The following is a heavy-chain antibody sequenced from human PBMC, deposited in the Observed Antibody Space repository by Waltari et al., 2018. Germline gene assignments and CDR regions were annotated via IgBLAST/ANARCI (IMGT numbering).Heavy chain of an antibody. J-gene: IGHJ4*02. Sequence: QVQLQESGPGLVKPSGTLSLTCAVSGGSISSSNWWSWVRQPPGKGLEWIGEIYHSWSTNYNPSLKSRVTISVDKSKNQFSLKLSSVTAADTAVYYCARQGRDDSSGYYVALWFDYWGQGTLVTVSS. CDR3: ARQGRDDSSGYYVALWFDY. CDR2: IYHSWST. D-gene: IGHD3-22*01. CDR1: GGSISSSNW. V-gene: IGHV4-4*02.